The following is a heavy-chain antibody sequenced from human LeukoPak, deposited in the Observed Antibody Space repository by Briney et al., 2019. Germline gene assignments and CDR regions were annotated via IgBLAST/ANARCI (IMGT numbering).Heavy chain of an antibody. J-gene: IGHJ4*02. V-gene: IGHV3-53*01. CDR3: ARGLGYCTSTTCLLPFDY. CDR1: GLTVSTYY. D-gene: IGHD2-2*01. CDR2: IYSGGST. Sequence: PGRSESLFCAPAGLTVSTYYMSWVRHARGKWGVCDSFIYSGGSTYYPDPVKGRLPVSRDNSKNTLYLQMNRMRAEDRAMYYCARGLGYCTSTTCLLPFDYWGQGTLVTVSS.